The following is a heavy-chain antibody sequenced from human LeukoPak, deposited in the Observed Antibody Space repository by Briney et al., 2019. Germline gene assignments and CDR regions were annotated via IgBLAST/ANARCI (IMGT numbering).Heavy chain of an antibody. D-gene: IGHD1-20*01. Sequence: GGSLRLSCAASGFTFSSYAMNWVRQAPGKGLEWVSAISGSGGSTYYADSVKGRFTISRDNSKNTPYLQMNSLRAEDTAVYYCANGGYITGTPQVGYWGQGTLVTVSS. CDR2: ISGSGGST. V-gene: IGHV3-23*01. CDR3: ANGGYITGTPQVGY. J-gene: IGHJ4*02. CDR1: GFTFSSYA.